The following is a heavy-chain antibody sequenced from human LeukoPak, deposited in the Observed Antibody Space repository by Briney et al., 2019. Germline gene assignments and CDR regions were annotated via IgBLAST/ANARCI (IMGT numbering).Heavy chain of an antibody. CDR2: ITGSGGST. J-gene: IGHJ3*02. V-gene: IGHV3-23*01. D-gene: IGHD4/OR15-4a*01. CDR1: GFAFSSYA. CDR3: ARDLSANAGGAFDI. Sequence: PGGSLRLSCAASGFAFSSYAMSWVRQGPGKGLEWVSAITGSGGSTIYADSVKGRFTISRDNSKNTLYLQMNSLRAEDTAVYYCARDLSANAGGAFDIWGQGTMVTVSS.